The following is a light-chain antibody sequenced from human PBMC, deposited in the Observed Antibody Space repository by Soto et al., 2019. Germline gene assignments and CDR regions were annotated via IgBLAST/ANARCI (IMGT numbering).Light chain of an antibody. CDR1: QSISSH. J-gene: IGKJ2*01. CDR2: AAS. Sequence: DIQMNQSPSSLSASVGDRATITCRASQSISSHLNWYQQKPGKAPKLLIYAASSLRSEVPSRFSGRGSGTDYTLTISSLQPEDFATYYCQQSYSTLMYTFGRGTEREIK. CDR3: QQSYSTLMYT. V-gene: IGKV1-39*01.